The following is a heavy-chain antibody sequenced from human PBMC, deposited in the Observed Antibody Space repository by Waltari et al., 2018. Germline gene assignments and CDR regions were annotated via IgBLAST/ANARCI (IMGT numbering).Heavy chain of an antibody. Sequence: QVQLQQWGAGLLKPSETLSLTCAVYGGSFSGYYWSWIRQPPGKGLEWIGEIYHSGSTNYNPSLKSRVTISVDTSKNQFSLKLSSVTAADTAVYYCARVSGDWLPFDYWGQGTLVTVSS. D-gene: IGHD3-9*01. CDR3: ARVSGDWLPFDY. CDR1: GGSFSGYY. V-gene: IGHV4-34*01. J-gene: IGHJ4*02. CDR2: IYHSGST.